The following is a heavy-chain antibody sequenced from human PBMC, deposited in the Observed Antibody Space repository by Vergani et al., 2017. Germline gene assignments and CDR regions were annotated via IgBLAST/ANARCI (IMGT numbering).Heavy chain of an antibody. CDR1: GFSFSSHA. J-gene: IGHJ6*03. CDR3: AKAGSVTSGSLQYNVYMGV. D-gene: IGHD3-10*01. CDR2: ISNDGSKK. Sequence: QVQLAESGGGRVQPGRSLRLSCAASGFSFSSHAIHWVRQAPGKGLEWVAVISNDGSKKYYADSVKGRFTISRDNSKNTLDLQMNSLRTQDTAVYYCAKAGSVTSGSLQYNVYMGVWGKGTTVAVS. V-gene: IGHV3-30*18.